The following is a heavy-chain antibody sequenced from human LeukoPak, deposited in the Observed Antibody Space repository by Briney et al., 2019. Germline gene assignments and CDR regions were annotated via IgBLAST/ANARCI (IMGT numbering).Heavy chain of an antibody. Sequence: PGGSLRLSCEASGFTFSDYWMSWVRQAPGQGLTWVDHINQHGSEQHLVASVQGRFSVSRDNAKNSLYPQMDSLRVEDTAVYYGAGGALDYWGQGSPVIVSS. D-gene: IGHD3-16*01. CDR2: INQHGSEQ. J-gene: IGHJ1*01. CDR1: GFTFSDYW. CDR3: AGGALDY. V-gene: IGHV3-7*04.